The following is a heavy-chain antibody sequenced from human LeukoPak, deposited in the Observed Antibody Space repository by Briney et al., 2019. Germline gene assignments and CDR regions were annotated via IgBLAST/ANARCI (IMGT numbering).Heavy chain of an antibody. CDR1: GGSISSSSYY. CDR2: IYYSGST. CDR3: ARSSPSSGSYPYDY. V-gene: IGHV4-39*01. J-gene: IGHJ4*02. Sequence: SETLTLTCTVSGGSISSSSYYWGWIRQPPGKGLEWIGSIYYSGSTYYNPSLKSRVTISVDTSKNQFSLKLSSVTAADTAVYYCARSSPSSGSYPYDYWGQGTLVTVSS. D-gene: IGHD1-26*01.